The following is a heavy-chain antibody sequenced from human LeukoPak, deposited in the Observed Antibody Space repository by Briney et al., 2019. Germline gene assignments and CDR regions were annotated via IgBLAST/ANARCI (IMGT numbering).Heavy chain of an antibody. J-gene: IGHJ3*02. CDR2: INPSGGST. Sequence: ASVKVSCKASGYTFTSYYMHWVRQAPGQGLEWMGIINPSGGSTSYAQKFQGRVTMTRDMSTSTVYMELSSLRSEDTAVYYCARAAYCGGDCYSGAFDIWGQGTMVTVSS. V-gene: IGHV1-46*01. CDR3: ARAAYCGGDCYSGAFDI. CDR1: GYTFTSYY. D-gene: IGHD2-21*02.